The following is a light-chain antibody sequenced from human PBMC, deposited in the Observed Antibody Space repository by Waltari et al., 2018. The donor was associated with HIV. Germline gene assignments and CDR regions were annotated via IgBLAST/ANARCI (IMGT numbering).Light chain of an antibody. J-gene: IGKJ4*01. CDR2: KAS. CDR1: QNINSW. Sequence: DIQMTQSPSTLSASVGDSVTITCRASQNINSWLAWSQQRPGNAPKLLIYKASTLEGGVPSRFSGSGSGTEFTLTITSLQPDDFASYYCQQYNGLSLTFGGGTRVEIK. CDR3: QQYNGLSLT. V-gene: IGKV1-5*03.